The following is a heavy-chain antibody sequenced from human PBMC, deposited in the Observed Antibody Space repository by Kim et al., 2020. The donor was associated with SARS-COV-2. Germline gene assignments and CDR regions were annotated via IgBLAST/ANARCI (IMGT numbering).Heavy chain of an antibody. J-gene: IGHJ6*03. CDR3: ARDAYYDFWSGFYPGKYYYYMDV. D-gene: IGHD3-3*01. Sequence: GGSLRLSCAASGFTFSSYEMNWVRQAPGKGLEWVSYISSSGSTIYYVDSVKGRFTISRDNAKNSLYLQMNSLRAEDTAVYYCARDAYYDFWSGFYPGKYYYYMDVRGKGTTVTVSS. V-gene: IGHV3-48*03. CDR2: ISSSGSTI. CDR1: GFTFSSYE.